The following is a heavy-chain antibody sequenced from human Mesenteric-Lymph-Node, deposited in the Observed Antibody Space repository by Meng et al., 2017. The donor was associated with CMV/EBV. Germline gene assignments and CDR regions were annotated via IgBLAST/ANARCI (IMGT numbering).Heavy chain of an antibody. V-gene: IGHV4-39*01. Sequence: LEQLGPDLGKPSDTPSPSCIVSGDSISNSTYYWTWIRQPPGKGLEWIGSVHHSGTTYYNPSLKGRLTISVDTSANLFSLRLTTVTAADTATYYCARRGNYDSDYSEYWGQGTLVTVSS. CDR3: ARRGNYDSDYSEY. CDR2: VHHSGTT. D-gene: IGHD3-22*01. CDR1: GDSISNSTYY. J-gene: IGHJ4*02.